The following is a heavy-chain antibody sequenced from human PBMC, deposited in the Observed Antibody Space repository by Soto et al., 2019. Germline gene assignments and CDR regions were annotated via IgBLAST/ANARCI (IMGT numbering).Heavy chain of an antibody. J-gene: IGHJ3*02. CDR1: GGSISSGSYY. Sequence: QVQLQESGPGLVKPSQTLSLTCTVSGGSISSGSYYWSWIRQHPGKGLEWIGYIFHSGSTYYNPSHKSRVTLSVDTSKNKFSLKLSSVTAADTAVYYCARSYVSGTYQVWAFDIWGQGTMVTVSS. V-gene: IGHV4-31*03. CDR2: IFHSGST. CDR3: ARSYVSGTYQVWAFDI. D-gene: IGHD3-10*01.